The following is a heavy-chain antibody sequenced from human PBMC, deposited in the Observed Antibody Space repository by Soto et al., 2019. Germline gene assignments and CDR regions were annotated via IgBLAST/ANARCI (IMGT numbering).Heavy chain of an antibody. Sequence: QVQLVQSGAEVKKPGSSVKVSCKASGGTFSSYAISWVRQAPGQGLEWMGGIIPIFGTANYAQKFQGRVTITADDSTSTAYMELSSLRSEDTAVYYCAASTASGWYYYYYGMDVWGQGTTVTVSS. D-gene: IGHD6-19*01. CDR3: AASTASGWYYYYYGMDV. CDR2: IIPIFGTA. CDR1: GGTFSSYA. V-gene: IGHV1-69*12. J-gene: IGHJ6*02.